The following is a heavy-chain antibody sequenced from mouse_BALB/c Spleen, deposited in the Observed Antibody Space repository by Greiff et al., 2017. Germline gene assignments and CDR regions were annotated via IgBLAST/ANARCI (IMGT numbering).Heavy chain of an antibody. D-gene: IGHD2-1*01. CDR3: ARCYYGNYGYFDV. V-gene: IGHV3-8*02. CDR1: GDSITSGY. Sequence: DVKLVESGPSLVKPSQTLSLTCSVTGDSITSGYWNWIRKFPGNKLEYMGYISYSGSTYYNPSLKSRISITRDTSKNQYYLQLNSVTTEDTATYYCARCYYGNYGYFDVWGAGTTVTVSS. CDR2: ISYSGST. J-gene: IGHJ1*01.